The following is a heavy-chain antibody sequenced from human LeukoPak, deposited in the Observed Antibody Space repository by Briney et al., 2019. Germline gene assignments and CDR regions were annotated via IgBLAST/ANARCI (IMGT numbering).Heavy chain of an antibody. V-gene: IGHV3-74*01. CDR2: INSDGSST. CDR3: ARGSDSSGGGSDY. D-gene: IGHD3-22*01. J-gene: IGHJ4*02. Sequence: GGSLRLSCAASGFTFSSYWMHWVRQHPGEGLVWVSRINSDGSSTSYADSVKGRFTISRDNAKNTLYLQMNSLRAEDTAVYYCARGSDSSGGGSDYWGQGTLVTVSS. CDR1: GFTFSSYW.